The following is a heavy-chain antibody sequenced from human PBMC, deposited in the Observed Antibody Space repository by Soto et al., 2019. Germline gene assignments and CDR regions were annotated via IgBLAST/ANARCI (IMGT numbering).Heavy chain of an antibody. D-gene: IGHD4-4*01. CDR1: GFIFKSYG. J-gene: IGHJ4*02. V-gene: IGHV3-23*04. CDR3: AKSVNDYSTYYFNY. Sequence: VELVESGGGLVQPGGSLRLSCAASGFIFKSYGMNWVRQAPGKGLEWISYISGSGDHTYYAQSVQGRFTISRDNSKDTLSAQMNSLRAEDTAVYFCAKSVNDYSTYYFNYWGQGILVTVSS. CDR2: ISGSGDHT.